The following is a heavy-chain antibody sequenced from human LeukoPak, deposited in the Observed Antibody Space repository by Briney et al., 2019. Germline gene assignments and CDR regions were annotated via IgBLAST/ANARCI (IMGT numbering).Heavy chain of an antibody. CDR3: TREAMVTRPRGKNDR. V-gene: IGHV1-46*02. CDR1: GYTFNSSY. J-gene: IGHJ5*02. CDR2: INPSDDST. Sequence: ASVKVSCKASGYTFNSSYMHWVRQAPGQGLEWMGIINPSDDSTRYAQKFQGRVTMTKDTSTNTVYMHLSSLSSDDTAVYFCTREAMVTRPRGKNDRWGQGTLVTVSS. D-gene: IGHD2-21*02.